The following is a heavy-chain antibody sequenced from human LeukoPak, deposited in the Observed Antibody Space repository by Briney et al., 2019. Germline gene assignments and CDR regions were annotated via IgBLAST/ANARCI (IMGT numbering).Heavy chain of an antibody. J-gene: IGHJ6*03. Sequence: GGSLRLSCAASGFTFSDYGMSWVRQAPGKGLEWISSISSTGGTTYYADSVKGRFTISRDNSKNTLFLQVNSLRAEDTAIYYCAKNGDRGAYCSGGSCYPYYYYYMDVRGKGTTVTISS. V-gene: IGHV3-23*01. CDR3: AKNGDRGAYCSGGSCYPYYYYYMDV. D-gene: IGHD2-15*01. CDR2: ISSTGGTT. CDR1: GFTFSDYG.